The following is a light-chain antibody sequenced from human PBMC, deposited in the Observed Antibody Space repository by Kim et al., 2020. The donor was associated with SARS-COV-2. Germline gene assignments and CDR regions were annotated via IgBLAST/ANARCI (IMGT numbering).Light chain of an antibody. V-gene: IGLV2-8*01. CDR3: SSYAGSNNLV. Sequence: QSVNISGTGTSGDVGGYNYVSWYQQHPGKAPKLMIYEVSKRPSGVPDRFSGSKSGNTASLTVSGLQAEDEADYYCSSYAGSNNLVFGGGTQLTVL. J-gene: IGLJ2*01. CDR1: SGDVGGYNY. CDR2: EVS.